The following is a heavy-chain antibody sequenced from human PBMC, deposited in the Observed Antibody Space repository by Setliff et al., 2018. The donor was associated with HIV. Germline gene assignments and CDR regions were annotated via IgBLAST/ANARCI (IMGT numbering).Heavy chain of an antibody. CDR3: AREIRAGNYPPYNYYFYMDV. Sequence: GGSLRLSCAASGFIFSKYSLSWVRQTPGKGLEWVSSLSGSSSYWKYADSVKGRFTISRDNAKNSLYLQMSSLRAEDTAVYYCAREIRAGNYPPYNYYFYMDVWGKGTAVTVSS. D-gene: IGHD4-4*01. J-gene: IGHJ6*03. CDR2: LSGSSSYW. V-gene: IGHV3-21*01. CDR1: GFIFSKYS.